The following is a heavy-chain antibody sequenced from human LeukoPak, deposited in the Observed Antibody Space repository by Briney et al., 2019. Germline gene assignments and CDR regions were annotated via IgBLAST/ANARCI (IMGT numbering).Heavy chain of an antibody. CDR2: IYTSGST. D-gene: IGHD6-13*01. CDR1: GGSISSYY. Sequence: SETLSLTCTVSGGSISSYYWSWIRQPAGKGLEWIGRIYTSGSTNYNPSLKSRVTMSVDTSKNQFSLKLSSVTAADTAVYYCARDGAATIPNAFDIWGQGTTVTVSS. J-gene: IGHJ3*02. V-gene: IGHV4-4*07. CDR3: ARDGAATIPNAFDI.